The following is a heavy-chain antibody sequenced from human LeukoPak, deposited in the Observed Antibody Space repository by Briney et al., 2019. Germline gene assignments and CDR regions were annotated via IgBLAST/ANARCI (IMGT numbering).Heavy chain of an antibody. V-gene: IGHV3-30*04. CDR1: GFTFSSYA. Sequence: GGSLRLSCAASGFTFSSYAMHWVRQAPGKGLEWVAVISYDGSNKYYADSVKGRFTISRDNSKNTLYLQMNSLRAEDTAVYYCARVFPYYDFWSGKGDDYWGQGTLVTVSS. CDR2: ISYDGSNK. D-gene: IGHD3-3*01. CDR3: ARVFPYYDFWSGKGDDY. J-gene: IGHJ4*02.